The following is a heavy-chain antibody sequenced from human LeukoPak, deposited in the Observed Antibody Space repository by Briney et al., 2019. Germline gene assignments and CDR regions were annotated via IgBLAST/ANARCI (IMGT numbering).Heavy chain of an antibody. V-gene: IGHV1-2*02. CDR3: ARSFSGSSLYYYYMDV. D-gene: IGHD1-26*01. J-gene: IGHJ6*03. Sequence: ASVKVSCKASGGTFSSYAISWVRQAPGQGLEWMGWINPNSGGTNYAQKFQGRVTMTRDTSISTAYMELSRLRSDDTAVYYCARSFSGSSLYYYYMDVWGKGTTVTVSS. CDR2: INPNSGGT. CDR1: GGTFSSYA.